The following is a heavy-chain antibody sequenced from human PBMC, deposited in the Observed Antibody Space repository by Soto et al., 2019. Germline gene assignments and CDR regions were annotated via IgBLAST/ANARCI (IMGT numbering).Heavy chain of an antibody. V-gene: IGHV1-2*02. D-gene: IGHD3-22*01. Sequence: ASVKVSCKASGYKFTAYYMHWVRQAPGQGLEWMGWINPGSGATSYAQTFQGRVTMTRDTSLNTVYMEVTSLRPDDTAVYYCARDDYYDSSGYYYGWFDPWGQGTLVTVSS. CDR3: ARDDYYDSSGYYYGWFDP. CDR1: GYKFTAYY. CDR2: INPGSGAT. J-gene: IGHJ5*02.